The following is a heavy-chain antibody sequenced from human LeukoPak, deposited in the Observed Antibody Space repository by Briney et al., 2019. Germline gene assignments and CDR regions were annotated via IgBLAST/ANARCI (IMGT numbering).Heavy chain of an antibody. CDR1: GYTFIDYY. D-gene: IGHD4-17*01. CDR3: ARDPTVTTGPGLLGAFDI. Sequence: ASVKVSCKASGYTFIDYYIHWVRQTPGEGLEWMGWINPNSGGTNYAQKFQGSVTMTRDTSTSTAYMELRSLRSDDTAVYYCARDPTVTTGPGLLGAFDIWGQGTMVTVSS. V-gene: IGHV1-2*02. J-gene: IGHJ3*02. CDR2: INPNSGGT.